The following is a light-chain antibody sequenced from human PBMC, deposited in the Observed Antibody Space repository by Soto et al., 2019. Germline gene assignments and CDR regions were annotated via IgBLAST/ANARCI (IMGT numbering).Light chain of an antibody. CDR2: EVS. V-gene: IGLV2-14*01. CDR1: SSDVGDYNY. J-gene: IGLJ2*01. Sequence: QSVLTQPASVSGSPGQSITISCTGTSSDVGDYNYVSWYQQHPGKAPKLMIYEVSNRPSGVSNRFSGSKSGNTASLTISGLQAEDEADYYCSSYTSSSTLVVFGGGTKLT. CDR3: SSYTSSSTLVV.